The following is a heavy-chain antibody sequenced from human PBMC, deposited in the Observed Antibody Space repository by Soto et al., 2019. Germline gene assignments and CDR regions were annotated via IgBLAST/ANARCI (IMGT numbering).Heavy chain of an antibody. CDR1: GDTFNFYS. Sequence: QVQLVQSGAEVKGRGSSVKVSCKASGDTFNFYSINWVRQAPGVGLEWVGRVNPILSMSNYAQRFQGRVTMTADKSTSTAYMELRSLRSEDTAIYYCASSYGSGYRAFDYWGQGALVTVSS. V-gene: IGHV1-69*02. CDR3: ASSYGSGYRAFDY. J-gene: IGHJ4*02. CDR2: VNPILSMS. D-gene: IGHD3-10*01.